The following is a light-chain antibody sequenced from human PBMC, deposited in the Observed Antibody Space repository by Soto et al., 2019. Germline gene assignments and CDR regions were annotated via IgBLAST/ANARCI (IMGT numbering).Light chain of an antibody. CDR2: ELI. CDR3: STYTSASTS. J-gene: IGLJ2*01. V-gene: IGLV2-14*01. Sequence: QSVLTQPASVSGSPGQSITISCTGTEVGAHRFVSWYQQVPGTAPKLLIYELIKRHSGISPRFSGSKAGNTASLTISGLQADDEADYFCSTYTSASTSFGGGTKLTVL. CDR1: EVGAHRF.